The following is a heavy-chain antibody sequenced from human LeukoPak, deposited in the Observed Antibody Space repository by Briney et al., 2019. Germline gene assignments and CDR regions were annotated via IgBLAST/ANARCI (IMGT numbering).Heavy chain of an antibody. CDR1: GASISGYY. J-gene: IGHJ5*02. CDR2: IYYSGST. Sequence: SETLSLTCTVSGASISGYYWSWIRQPPGEGLEWIGYIYYSGSTNYNPSLKSRVTISVHTSKNQFSLKLSSVTAADTAVYYCARLTGYSSESWFDPWGQGTLVTVSS. V-gene: IGHV4-59*01. CDR3: ARLTGYSSESWFDP. D-gene: IGHD3-9*01.